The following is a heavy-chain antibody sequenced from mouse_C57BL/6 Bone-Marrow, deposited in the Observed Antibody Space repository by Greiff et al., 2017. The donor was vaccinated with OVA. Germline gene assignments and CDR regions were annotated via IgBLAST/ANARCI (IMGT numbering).Heavy chain of an antibody. D-gene: IGHD2-3*01. CDR3: ARGGYDGYASYWYFDV. CDR2: ISDGGSYT. J-gene: IGHJ1*03. CDR1: GFTFSSYA. V-gene: IGHV5-4*03. Sequence: EVKVEESGGGLVKPGGSLKLSCAASGFTFSSYAMSWVRQTPEKRLEWVATISDGGSYTYYPDNVKGRFTISRDNAKNNLYLQMSHLKSEDTAMYYCARGGYDGYASYWYFDVWGTGTTVTVSS.